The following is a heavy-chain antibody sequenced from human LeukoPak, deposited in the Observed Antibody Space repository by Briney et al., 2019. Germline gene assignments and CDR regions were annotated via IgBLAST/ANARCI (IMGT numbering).Heavy chain of an antibody. CDR2: INPKSGGT. Sequence: ASVKVSCMPSGYTLTGYYMHWVRQAPGQGLEWMDWINPKSGGTNYAQKFQGRVTMTRDTSISTAYMELSRLRSDDTAVYYWARDRYGDCLFDYWGQGTLVTVSS. D-gene: IGHD4-17*01. CDR3: ARDRYGDCLFDY. CDR1: GYTLTGYY. J-gene: IGHJ4*02. V-gene: IGHV1-2*02.